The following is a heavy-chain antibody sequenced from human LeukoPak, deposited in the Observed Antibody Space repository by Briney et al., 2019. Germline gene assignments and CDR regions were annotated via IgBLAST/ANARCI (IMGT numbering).Heavy chain of an antibody. CDR1: GGSFSGYY. J-gene: IGHJ6*03. V-gene: IGHV4-34*01. D-gene: IGHD5-12*01. CDR2: INHSGST. CDR3: ARVRGYSGYGYYMDV. Sequence: SSETLSLTCAVYGGSFSGYYWSWIRQPPGKGLEWIGEINHSGSTNYNPSLRSRVTISVDTSKNQFSLKLSSVTAADTAVYYCARVRGYSGYGYYMDVWGKGTTVTVSS.